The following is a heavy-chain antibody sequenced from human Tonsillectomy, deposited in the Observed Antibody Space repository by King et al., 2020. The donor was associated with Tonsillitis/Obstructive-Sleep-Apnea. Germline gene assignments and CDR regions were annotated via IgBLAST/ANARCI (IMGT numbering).Heavy chain of an antibody. V-gene: IGHV3-7*03. Sequence: VQLVESGGGLVQPGGSLRLSCAASGFTFSSYWMSWVRQAPGKGLEWVANIKQDGSEKYYVDSVKGRFTISRDNAKNSLYLQMNSLRAEDTAVYYCARDPTSIAVAANWFDPWGQRTLVTVSS. CDR1: GFTFSSYW. D-gene: IGHD6-19*01. J-gene: IGHJ5*02. CDR2: IKQDGSEK. CDR3: ARDPTSIAVAANWFDP.